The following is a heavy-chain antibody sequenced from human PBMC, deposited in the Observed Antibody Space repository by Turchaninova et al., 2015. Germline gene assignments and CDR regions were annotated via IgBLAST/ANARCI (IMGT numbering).Heavy chain of an antibody. CDR2: IYYSGST. D-gene: IGHD3-22*01. V-gene: IGHV4-59*01. J-gene: IGHJ4*02. CDR1: GGSISRYY. Sequence: VQLQGSGPGLVKPSETLSRAVTGSGGSISRYYLSWIRHPPGKGLEWIGYIYYSGSTNYNPSLKSRVTISVDTSKNQFSLKLSSVTAADTAVYYCARLSSGPSGDYWGQGTLVTVSS. CDR3: ARLSSGPSGDY.